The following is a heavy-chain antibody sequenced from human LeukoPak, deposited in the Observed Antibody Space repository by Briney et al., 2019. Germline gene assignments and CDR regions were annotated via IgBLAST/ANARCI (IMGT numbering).Heavy chain of an antibody. D-gene: IGHD2-2*02. CDR2: ISAYNGNT. J-gene: IGHJ4*02. V-gene: IGHV1-18*01. Sequence: ASVKVSCKASGYTFTSYGISWVRQAPGQGLEWMGWISAYNGNTNYAQKLQGRVTMTTDTSTSTAYMELRSLRSDDTAVYYWARGRYCSRTSCYSDYWGQGTLVTVSS. CDR1: GYTFTSYG. CDR3: ARGRYCSRTSCYSDY.